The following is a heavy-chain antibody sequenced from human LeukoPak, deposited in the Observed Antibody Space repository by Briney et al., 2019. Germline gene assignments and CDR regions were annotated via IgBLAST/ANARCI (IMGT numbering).Heavy chain of an antibody. Sequence: PGGSLRLSCAASGFTFSSYSMNWVRQAPGKGLEWVSSISSSSSYIYYADSVKGRFTISRDNAKNSLYLQMNSLRAEDTAVYYCARDITVAGTSGVDYWGQGTLVTVSS. D-gene: IGHD6-19*01. V-gene: IGHV3-21*01. CDR3: ARDITVAGTSGVDY. J-gene: IGHJ4*02. CDR1: GFTFSSYS. CDR2: ISSSSSYI.